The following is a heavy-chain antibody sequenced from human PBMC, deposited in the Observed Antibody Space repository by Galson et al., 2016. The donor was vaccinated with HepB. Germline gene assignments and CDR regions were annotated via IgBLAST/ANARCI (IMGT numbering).Heavy chain of an antibody. CDR1: GYPFITYG. V-gene: IGHV1-18*01. CDR3: AKDLGFCSGDSCYEPYFDD. J-gene: IGHJ4*02. CDR2: ISPYNGNT. D-gene: IGHD2-15*01. Sequence: SVKVSCKASGYPFITYGITWVRQAPGEGLEWIGWISPYNGNTDHAQKFQGRVTMTTDRSTSTAYMELRSLRSDDTALYYCAKDLGFCSGDSCYEPYFDDWGQGTLVTVSS.